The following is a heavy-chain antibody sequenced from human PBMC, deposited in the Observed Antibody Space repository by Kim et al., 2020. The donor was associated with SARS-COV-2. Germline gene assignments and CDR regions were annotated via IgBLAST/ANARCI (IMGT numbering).Heavy chain of an antibody. CDR1: GFTFSSYS. V-gene: IGHV3-21*01. CDR2: ISSSSSYI. J-gene: IGHJ6*02. Sequence: GGSLRLSCAASGFTFSSYSMNWVRQAPGKGLEWVSSISSSSSYIYYADSVKGRFTISRDNAKNSLYLQMNSLRAGDTAVYYCAREKQGFTSYVGLGMDVWGQGTTVTVSS. D-gene: IGHD3-16*01. CDR3: AREKQGFTSYVGLGMDV.